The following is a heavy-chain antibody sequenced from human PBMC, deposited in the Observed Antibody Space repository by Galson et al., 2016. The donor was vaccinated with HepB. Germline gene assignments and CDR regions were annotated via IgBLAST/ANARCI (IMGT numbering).Heavy chain of an antibody. V-gene: IGHV1-69*06. CDR2: FIPIFGSA. CDR3: AIRANCGGVCWAFDS. CDR1: GGTSNNYG. J-gene: IGHJ4*02. D-gene: IGHD2-21*02. Sequence: SVKVSCKASGGTSNNYGINWVRQAPGQGPEWMGGFIPIFGSAKYAQKFQGRVMITADKSTNTGYMELSSLRSEDTAMYYCAIRANCGGVCWAFDSWGQGTLVTVSS.